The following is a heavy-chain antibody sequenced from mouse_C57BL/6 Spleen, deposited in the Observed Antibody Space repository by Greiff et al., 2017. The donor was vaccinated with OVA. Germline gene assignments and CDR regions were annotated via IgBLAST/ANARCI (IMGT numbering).Heavy chain of an antibody. V-gene: IGHV1-53*01. D-gene: IGHD1-1*01. J-gene: IGHJ4*01. CDR2: INPSNGGT. CDR3: ARWDYGSRYYYAMDY. Sequence: QVQLQQPGTELVKPGASVKLSCKASGYTFTSYWMHWVKQRPGQGLEWIGNINPSNGGTTYNEKFKCKATLTVDKSSSTAYMQLSSLTSEDSAVYYGARWDYGSRYYYAMDYWGQGTSVTVSS. CDR1: GYTFTSYW.